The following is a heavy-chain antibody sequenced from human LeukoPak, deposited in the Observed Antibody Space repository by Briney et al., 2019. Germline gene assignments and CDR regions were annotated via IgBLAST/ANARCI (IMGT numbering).Heavy chain of an antibody. Sequence: ASVKVSCKASGYTFTSYYMHWVRQAPGQGLEWMGIINPSGGSTSYAQKFQGRVTMTRDTSTSTVYMELSSLRSEDTAVYYCARDHGNYGSGSLHAFDIWGQGTMVTVSS. CDR1: GYTFTSYY. V-gene: IGHV1-46*01. D-gene: IGHD3-10*01. CDR2: INPSGGST. CDR3: ARDHGNYGSGSLHAFDI. J-gene: IGHJ3*02.